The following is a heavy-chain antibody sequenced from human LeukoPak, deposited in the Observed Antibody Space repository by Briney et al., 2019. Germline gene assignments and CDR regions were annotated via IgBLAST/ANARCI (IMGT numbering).Heavy chain of an antibody. Sequence: PSETLSLTCTVSGDFISSGDYEWGWIRQPPGKGLEGVAYMYYSGSTYYNPSLKSRVTMSADTSKNQLSLKLSSVTAADTAVYYCARPYYYDSRIDPWGQGSLVTVSS. J-gene: IGHJ5*02. CDR1: GDFISSGDYE. CDR3: ARPYYYDSRIDP. D-gene: IGHD3-22*01. V-gene: IGHV4-30-4*01. CDR2: MYYSGST.